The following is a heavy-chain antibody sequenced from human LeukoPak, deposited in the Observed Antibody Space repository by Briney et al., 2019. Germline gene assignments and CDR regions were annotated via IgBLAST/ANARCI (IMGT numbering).Heavy chain of an antibody. V-gene: IGHV1-2*02. CDR2: INPNSGGT. CDR3: ARVTYYYGSGSPAFDY. CDR1: GYTFTGYY. Sequence: ASVKVSCKASGYTFTGYYMHWVRQAPGQGLEWMGWINPNSGGTNYAQKFQGRVTMTRDTSISTAYMELSRLRSDDTAVYYCARVTYYYGSGSPAFDYWGQGTLVTVSS. D-gene: IGHD3-10*01. J-gene: IGHJ4*02.